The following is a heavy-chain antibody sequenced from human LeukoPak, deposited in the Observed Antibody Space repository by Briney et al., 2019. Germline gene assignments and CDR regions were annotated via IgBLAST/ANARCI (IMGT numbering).Heavy chain of an antibody. Sequence: GGSLRLSCAASGFTFSSYGMHWVRQAPGKGLEWVVFIRYDGSNKYYADSVKGRFTIPRDNSKNTLYLQMNSLRAEDTAVYYCAKVTYYYDSSGYYYFDYWGQGTLVTVSS. CDR1: GFTFSSYG. J-gene: IGHJ4*02. V-gene: IGHV3-30*02. D-gene: IGHD3-22*01. CDR2: IRYDGSNK. CDR3: AKVTYYYDSSGYYYFDY.